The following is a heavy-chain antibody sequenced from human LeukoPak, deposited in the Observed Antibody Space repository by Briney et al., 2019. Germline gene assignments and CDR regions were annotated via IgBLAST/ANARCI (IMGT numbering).Heavy chain of an antibody. Sequence: ASVKVSCKASGYTFTSYYMHWVRQAPGQGLEWMGIINPSGGSTSYAQKFQGRVTMTRDTSTSTVYMELSSLRSEDTAVYYCARSWVVAPPSSGMDVRGQGTTVTVSS. J-gene: IGHJ6*02. CDR2: INPSGGST. V-gene: IGHV1-46*01. CDR3: ARSWVVAPPSSGMDV. D-gene: IGHD2-15*01. CDR1: GYTFTSYY.